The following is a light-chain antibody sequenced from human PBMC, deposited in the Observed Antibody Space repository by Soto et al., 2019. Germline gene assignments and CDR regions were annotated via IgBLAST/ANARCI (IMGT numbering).Light chain of an antibody. V-gene: IGLV2-14*01. J-gene: IGLJ1*01. Sequence: QSVLTQPASVSGSPGQSITISCTGTSSDVGKYNHVSWYQQHPGKAPQLIIYEDSNRPSGLSNRFSGSKSGNTASLTISGLQAEDEADYYCCSFTTRSTLVFXTGTKVTVL. CDR3: CSFTTRSTLV. CDR2: EDS. CDR1: SSDVGKYNH.